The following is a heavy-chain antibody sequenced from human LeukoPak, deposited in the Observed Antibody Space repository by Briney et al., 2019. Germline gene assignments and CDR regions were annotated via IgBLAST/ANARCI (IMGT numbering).Heavy chain of an antibody. CDR1: GYTFTSYG. Sequence: ASVKVSCKASGYTFTSYGISWVRQAPGQGLEWMGWISAYNGNTNYAQKLQGRDTMTKETSKSTAYMELRSLRSDDAAVYCCARDSHLYDYVWGSYRYQDYWGQGTLVTVSS. CDR3: ARDSHLYDYVWGSYRYQDY. CDR2: ISAYNGNT. D-gene: IGHD3-16*02. J-gene: IGHJ4*02. V-gene: IGHV1-18*01.